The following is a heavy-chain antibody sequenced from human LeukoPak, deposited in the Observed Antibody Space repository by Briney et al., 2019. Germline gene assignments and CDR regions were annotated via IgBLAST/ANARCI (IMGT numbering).Heavy chain of an antibody. V-gene: IGHV4-59*01. CDR3: ARDSPAYYYDSSGYHNWFDP. D-gene: IGHD3-22*01. CDR1: GGSISSYY. CDR2: IYYSGST. Sequence: SETLSLTCTVSGGSISSYYWSWIRQPPGKGLEWIGYIYYSGSTNYNPSLKSRVTISVDTSKKQFSLKLSSVTAADTAVYYCARDSPAYYYDSSGYHNWFDPWGQGTLVTVSS. J-gene: IGHJ5*02.